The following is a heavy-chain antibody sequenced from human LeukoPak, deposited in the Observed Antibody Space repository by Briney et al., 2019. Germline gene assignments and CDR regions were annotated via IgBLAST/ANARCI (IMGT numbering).Heavy chain of an antibody. D-gene: IGHD6-19*01. CDR1: GDSISSGYY. Sequence: SETLSLTCDVSGDSISSGYYWGWIRHPPGKGLEWIGSIYHSGSTTYNPSLKSRVTISADTSKNQFSLKVRSVTAADTAVYYCARNSSGWFFDYWGRGTLVTVSS. J-gene: IGHJ4*02. V-gene: IGHV4-38-2*01. CDR2: IYHSGST. CDR3: ARNSSGWFFDY.